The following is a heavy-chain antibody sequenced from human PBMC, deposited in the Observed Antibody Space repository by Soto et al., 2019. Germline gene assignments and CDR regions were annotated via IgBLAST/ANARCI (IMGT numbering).Heavy chain of an antibody. V-gene: IGHV1-69*01. CDR3: ARGGAVGCSGGSCYDIDY. CDR1: GGTFSSYA. D-gene: IGHD2-15*01. Sequence: QVQLVQSGAEVKKPGSSVKVSCNASGGTFSSYAISWVRQAPGQGLEWMGGIIPIFGTANYAQKFQGRVTITADESTSTAYMELSSLRSEDTAVYYCARGGAVGCSGGSCYDIDYWGQGTLVTVSS. J-gene: IGHJ4*02. CDR2: IIPIFGTA.